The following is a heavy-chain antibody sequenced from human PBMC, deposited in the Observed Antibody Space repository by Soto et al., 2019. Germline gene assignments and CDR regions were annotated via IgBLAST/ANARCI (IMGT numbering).Heavy chain of an antibody. CDR3: ARDKGDYEHIRFDP. Sequence: GASVKVSCKASGYTFTGYYMHWVRQAPGQGLEWMGWINPNSGGTNYAQKFQGWVTMTRDTSISTAYMELSRLRSDDTAVYYCARDKGDYEHIRFDPWGQGTLVIGSS. CDR2: INPNSGGT. V-gene: IGHV1-2*04. D-gene: IGHD4-17*01. J-gene: IGHJ5*02. CDR1: GYTFTGYY.